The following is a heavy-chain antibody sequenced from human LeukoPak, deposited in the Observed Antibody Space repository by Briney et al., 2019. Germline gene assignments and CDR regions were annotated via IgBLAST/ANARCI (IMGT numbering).Heavy chain of an antibody. D-gene: IGHD6-13*01. J-gene: IGHJ4*02. CDR2: IKQDGSEK. CDR3: ARDGGIAAAGTFFDY. V-gene: IGHV3-7*01. CDR1: GLTFSSYW. Sequence: GGSLRLSCAASGLTFSSYWMSWVRQAPGKGLEWVANIKQDGSEKYYVDSVKGRFTISRDNAKNSLYLQMNSLRAEDTAVYYCARDGGIAAAGTFFDYWGQGTLVTVSS.